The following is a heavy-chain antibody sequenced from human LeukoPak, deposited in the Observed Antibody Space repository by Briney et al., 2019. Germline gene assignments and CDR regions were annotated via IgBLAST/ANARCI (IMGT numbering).Heavy chain of an antibody. Sequence: PSETLSLTCAVYGGSFSGYYWSWIRQPPGKGLEWIGEINHSGSTNYNPSLKSRVTISVDTSKNQFSLKLSSVTAAATAVYYCARLDYGDYQDYWGQGTLVTVSS. CDR3: ARLDYGDYQDY. V-gene: IGHV4-34*01. CDR2: INHSGST. CDR1: GGSFSGYY. D-gene: IGHD4-17*01. J-gene: IGHJ4*02.